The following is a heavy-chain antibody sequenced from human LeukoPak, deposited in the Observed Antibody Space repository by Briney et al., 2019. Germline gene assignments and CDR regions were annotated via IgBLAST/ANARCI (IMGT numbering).Heavy chain of an antibody. CDR1: VVIFTNYA. CDR3: AKLSASTVSTARSYYGMEV. V-gene: IGHV3-23*01. Sequence: PVGSLRLSCAASVVIFTNYAMNWVRQAPGKGLEWVSNISVIGSSTNYADSVKGRFTISRDNSKNTLYLQMNSLSAEDTAVYYCAKLSASTVSTARSYYGMEVWGHGTTVTVSS. J-gene: IGHJ6*02. CDR2: ISVIGSST. D-gene: IGHD4-17*01.